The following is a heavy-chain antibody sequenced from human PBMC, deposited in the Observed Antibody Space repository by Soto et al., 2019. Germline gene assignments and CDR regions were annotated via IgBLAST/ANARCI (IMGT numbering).Heavy chain of an antibody. CDR1: GYNFTNYW. CDR3: LRRQGIQHWEGAIDI. CDR2: IYPGDSNT. Sequence: GASLKISCKGSGYNFTNYWIASVRQMPGKGLEWMGVIYPGDSNTRYSPSFQGQVTISVDKSITTAYLQWSSLKASDTAMYYCLRRQGIQHWEGAIDIWGQGTVVTVSS. J-gene: IGHJ3*02. V-gene: IGHV5-51*01. D-gene: IGHD1-1*01.